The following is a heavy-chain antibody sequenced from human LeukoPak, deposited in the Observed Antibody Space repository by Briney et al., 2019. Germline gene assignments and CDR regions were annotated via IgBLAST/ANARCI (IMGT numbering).Heavy chain of an antibody. D-gene: IGHD3-10*01. V-gene: IGHV4-34*01. J-gene: IGHJ6*02. Sequence: SETLSLTCAVYGGSFSGYYWSWIRQPPGKGLEWIGEINHSGSTNYNPSLKSRVTISVDTSKNQFSLKLSSVTAADTAVYYCARDRMVRGVIRSGGXXXDVWGQGXTVTVSS. CDR1: GGSFSGYY. CDR2: INHSGST. CDR3: ARDRMVRGVIRSGGXXXDV.